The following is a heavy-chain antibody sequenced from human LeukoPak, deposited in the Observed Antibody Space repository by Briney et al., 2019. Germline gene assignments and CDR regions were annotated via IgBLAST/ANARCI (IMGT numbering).Heavy chain of an antibody. CDR3: ARDTVTTFRFRDYYYYGMDV. J-gene: IGHJ6*02. CDR2: ISSDGSTT. Sequence: HSGGSLRLSCAASGFTFSSYWMHWVRQVPGKGLVWVSRISSDGSTTSCAGSVKGRFTVSRDNAKNTLYLQMNSLRAEDTAVYYCARDTVTTFRFRDYYYYGMDVWGQGTTVTVSS. D-gene: IGHD4-17*01. V-gene: IGHV3-74*01. CDR1: GFTFSSYW.